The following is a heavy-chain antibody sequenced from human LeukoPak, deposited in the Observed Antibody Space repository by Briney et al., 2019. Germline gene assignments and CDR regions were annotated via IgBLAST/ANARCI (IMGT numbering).Heavy chain of an antibody. V-gene: IGHV4-39*07. CDR2: IYYSGST. D-gene: IGHD4-17*01. J-gene: IGHJ4*02. CDR1: GGSIGSSNYY. CDR3: ARDYGDYVVGY. Sequence: PSETLSLTCTVSGGSIGSSNYYWGWIRQPPGKGLEWIGSIYYSGSTYYNPSLKSRVTISVDTSKNQFSLKLSSVTAADTAVYYCARDYGDYVVGYWGQGTLVTVSS.